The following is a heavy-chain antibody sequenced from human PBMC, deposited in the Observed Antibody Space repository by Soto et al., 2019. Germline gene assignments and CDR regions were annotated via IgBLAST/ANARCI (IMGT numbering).Heavy chain of an antibody. D-gene: IGHD3-3*01. CDR1: GFTFSSYG. V-gene: IGHV3-30*18. CDR2: ISYDGSNK. CDR3: AKEIFKETFTIFGVVIGY. Sequence: GGSLRLSCAASGFTFSSYGMHWVRQAPGKGLEWVAVISYDGSNKYYADSVKGRFTISRDNSKNTLYLQMNSLRAEDTAVYYCAKEIFKETFTIFGVVIGYWGQGTLVTVSS. J-gene: IGHJ4*02.